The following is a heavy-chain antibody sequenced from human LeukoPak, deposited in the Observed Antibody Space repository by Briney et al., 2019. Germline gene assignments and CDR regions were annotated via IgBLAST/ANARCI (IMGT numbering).Heavy chain of an antibody. D-gene: IGHD3-10*01. J-gene: IGHJ6*04. CDR2: ISYDGSNK. Sequence: GGSLRLSCAASGFTFSSYGMHWVRQAPGKGLEWVAVISYDGSNKYYADSVKGRFTISRDNSKNTLYLQMNSLRAEDTAVYYCAKDPFLGSGSYSYYYYGMDVWGKGTTVTVSS. V-gene: IGHV3-30*18. CDR1: GFTFSSYG. CDR3: AKDPFLGSGSYSYYYYGMDV.